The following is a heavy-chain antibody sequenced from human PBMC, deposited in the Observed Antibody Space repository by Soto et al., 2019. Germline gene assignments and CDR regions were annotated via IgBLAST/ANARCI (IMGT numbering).Heavy chain of an antibody. CDR3: ARRWPREYSSSYYYYYYMDV. J-gene: IGHJ6*03. D-gene: IGHD6-6*01. V-gene: IGHV3-33*01. CDR1: GFTFSGYG. Sequence: GGSLRLSCAASGFTFSGYGMHWVRQAPGKGLEWVAVIWYDGSNKYYADSVKGRFTISRDNSKNTLYLQMNSLRAEDTAVYYCARRWPREYSSSYYYYYYMDVWGKGTTVTVSS. CDR2: IWYDGSNK.